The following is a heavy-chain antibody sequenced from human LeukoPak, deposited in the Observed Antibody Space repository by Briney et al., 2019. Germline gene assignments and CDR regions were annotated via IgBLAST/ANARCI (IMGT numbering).Heavy chain of an antibody. CDR3: ARSRGSDFWSGSPYSYYHMDV. CDR1: GYSISSGYY. CDR2: IYHSGST. D-gene: IGHD3-3*01. Sequence: SETLSLTCTVSGYSISSGYYWGWIRQPPGKGLEWIGSIYHSGSTYYNPSLKSRVTISVDTSKNQFSLKLSSVTAADTAVYYCARSRGSDFWSGSPYSYYHMDVWGQGTLVTVSS. V-gene: IGHV4-38-2*02. J-gene: IGHJ4*02.